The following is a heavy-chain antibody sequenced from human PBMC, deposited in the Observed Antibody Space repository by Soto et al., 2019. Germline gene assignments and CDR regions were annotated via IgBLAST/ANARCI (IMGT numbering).Heavy chain of an antibody. CDR2: ISSSSSYI. V-gene: IGHV3-21*01. Sequence: GGSLRLSCAASGFTFSSYSMNWVRQAPGKGLERVSSISSSSSYIYYADSVKGRFTISRDNAKNSLYLQMNSLRAEDTAVYYCANLRDYDILTGYSPHYYGMDVWGQGTTVTVSS. D-gene: IGHD3-9*01. CDR1: GFTFSSYS. CDR3: ANLRDYDILTGYSPHYYGMDV. J-gene: IGHJ6*02.